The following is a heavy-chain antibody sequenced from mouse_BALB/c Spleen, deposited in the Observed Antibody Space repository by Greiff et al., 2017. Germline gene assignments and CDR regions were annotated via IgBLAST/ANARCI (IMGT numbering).Heavy chain of an antibody. D-gene: IGHD2-4*01. CDR1: GFTFSSYA. CDR3: ARGLYDYDAYFDY. J-gene: IGHJ4*01. Sequence: EVQGVESGGGLVKPGGSLKLSCAASGFTFSSYAMSWVRQTPEKRLEWVASISSGGSTYYPDSVKGRFTISRDNARNILYLQMSSLRSEDTAMYYCARGLYDYDAYFDYWGQGTSVTVSS. V-gene: IGHV5-6-5*01. CDR2: ISSGGST.